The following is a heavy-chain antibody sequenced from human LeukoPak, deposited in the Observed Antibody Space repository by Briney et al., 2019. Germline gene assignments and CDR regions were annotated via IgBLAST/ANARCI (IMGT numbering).Heavy chain of an antibody. V-gene: IGHV4-39*01. J-gene: IGHJ4*02. CDR2: IYYSGST. CDR3: ARQYYYDSSGYYYYFDY. D-gene: IGHD3-22*01. CDR1: GGSISSSSYY. Sequence: PSETLSLTCTVSGGSISSSSYYWGWIRQPPGKGLEWIGSIYYSGSTHYNPPLRSRVTISVDTSKNQFSLKLSSVTAADTAVYYCARQYYYDSSGYYYYFDYWGQGTLVTVSS.